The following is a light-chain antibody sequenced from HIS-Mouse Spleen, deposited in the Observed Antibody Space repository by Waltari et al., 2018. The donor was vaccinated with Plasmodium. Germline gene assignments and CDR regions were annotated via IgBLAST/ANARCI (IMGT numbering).Light chain of an antibody. V-gene: IGKV3-15*01. Sequence: EIVMTQSPATQSVSPGERATLSCRDSQSVSSNLAWYQQKPGQAPRLLIYGASTRATGIPARFSGSGSGTEFTLTISSLQSEDFAVYYCQQYNNWPAWTFGQGTKVEIK. CDR2: GAS. CDR1: QSVSSN. CDR3: QQYNNWPAWT. J-gene: IGKJ1*01.